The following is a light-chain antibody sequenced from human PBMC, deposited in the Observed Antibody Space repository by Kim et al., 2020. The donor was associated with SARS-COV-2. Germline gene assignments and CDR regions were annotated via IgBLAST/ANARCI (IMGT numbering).Light chain of an antibody. CDR3: QKYDSAPWT. CDR1: QGINNY. J-gene: IGKJ1*01. Sequence: ASVGARITITCRASQGINNYLAWYQPKPGKPPKLLIYAASALQSGVPSRFSGSGSGTDFTLTVTSLQPEDVATYYCQKYDSAPWTFGLGTKVDIK. CDR2: AAS. V-gene: IGKV1-27*01.